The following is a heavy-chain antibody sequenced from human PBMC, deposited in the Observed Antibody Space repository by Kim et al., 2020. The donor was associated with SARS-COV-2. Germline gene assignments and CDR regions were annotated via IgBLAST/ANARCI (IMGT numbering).Heavy chain of an antibody. CDR1: GFTFSSYW. J-gene: IGHJ6*02. CDR2: INSDGSST. D-gene: IGHD3-9*01. V-gene: IGHV3-74*01. CDR3: ARERNYEIWGMDV. Sequence: GGSLRLSCAASGFTFSSYWMHWVRQAPGKGLVWVSRINSDGSSTSYADSVKGRFTISRDNAKNTLYLQMNSLRAEDTAVYYCARERNYEIWGMDVWGQGTTVTVCS.